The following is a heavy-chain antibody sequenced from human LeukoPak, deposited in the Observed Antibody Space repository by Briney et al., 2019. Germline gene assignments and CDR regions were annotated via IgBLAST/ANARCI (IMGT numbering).Heavy chain of an antibody. J-gene: IGHJ5*02. V-gene: IGHV4-39*01. CDR1: GGSISSSSYY. Sequence: SETLSLTCTVSGGSISSSSYYWGWIRQPPGKGLEWIGSIYYSGSTYYNPSLKSRVTISVDTSKNQFSLKLSSVTAADTAVYYCARVCGGGSCYPSNWFDPWGQGTLVTVSS. D-gene: IGHD2-15*01. CDR3: ARVCGGGSCYPSNWFDP. CDR2: IYYSGST.